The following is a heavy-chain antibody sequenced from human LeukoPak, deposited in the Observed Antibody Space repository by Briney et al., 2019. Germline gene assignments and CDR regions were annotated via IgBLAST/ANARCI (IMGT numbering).Heavy chain of an antibody. Sequence: PSETLPLTCIVSGGSISSSSYHWGWIRQSPGKGLEWIGSMYYRGTTYENSSLKSRLTPSIDTSNNQFSLKLTSVTAADTAVYFCAREYSRSVVAGSRPDLWGQGLLVTVSS. CDR1: GGSISSSSYH. D-gene: IGHD2-21*01. J-gene: IGHJ4*02. CDR2: MYYRGTT. V-gene: IGHV4-39*02. CDR3: AREYSRSVVAGSRPDL.